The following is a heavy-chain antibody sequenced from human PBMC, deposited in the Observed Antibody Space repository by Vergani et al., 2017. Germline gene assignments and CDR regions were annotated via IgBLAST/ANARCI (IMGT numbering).Heavy chain of an antibody. Sequence: QVQLVQSGAEVKKPGASVKVSCKASGYTFTSYDINWVRQATGQRLEWMGWINAGNGNTKYSQKFQGRVTITRDTSASTAYMELSSLRSEDTAVYYCAREGAEEVWGTPFGGDMDVWGKGTTVTVSS. V-gene: IGHV1-3*01. CDR1: GYTFTSYD. J-gene: IGHJ6*03. CDR2: INAGNGNT. CDR3: AREGAEEVWGTPFGGDMDV. D-gene: IGHD3-16*01.